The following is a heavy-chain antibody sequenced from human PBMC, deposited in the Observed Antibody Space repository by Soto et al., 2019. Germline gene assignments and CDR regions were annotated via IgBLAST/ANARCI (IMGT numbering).Heavy chain of an antibody. Sequence: HVQVVESGGGVVQPGRSLRLSCAASGFTFSSYGMHWVRQAPGKGLEWVAVIWYDGSNKYYADSVKGRFTISRDNSKNTLYLQMNSLRAEDTAVYYCARADSNYGVDYWGQGTLVTVSS. CDR2: IWYDGSNK. CDR1: GFTFSSYG. V-gene: IGHV3-33*01. CDR3: ARADSNYGVDY. D-gene: IGHD4-4*01. J-gene: IGHJ4*02.